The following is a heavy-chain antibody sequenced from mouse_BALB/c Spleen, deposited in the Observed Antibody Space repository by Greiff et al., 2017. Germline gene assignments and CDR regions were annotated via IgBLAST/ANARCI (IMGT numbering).Heavy chain of an antibody. V-gene: IGHV5-17*02. CDR1: GFTFSSFG. CDR2: ISSGSSTI. D-gene: IGHD1-1*02. Sequence: EVKLQESGGGLVQPGGSRKLSCAASGFTFSSFGMHWVRQAPEKGLEWVAYISSGSSTIYYADTVKGRFTISRDNPKNTLFLQMTSLRSEDTAMYYCAELSGAMDYWGQGTSVTVSS. J-gene: IGHJ4*01. CDR3: AELSGAMDY.